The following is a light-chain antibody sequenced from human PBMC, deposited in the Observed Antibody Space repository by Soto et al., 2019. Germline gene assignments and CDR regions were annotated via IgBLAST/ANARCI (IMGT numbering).Light chain of an antibody. CDR1: SGV. V-gene: IGLV2-18*02. CDR3: SSFTSRFTFV. CDR2: EVT. Sequence: QSALTQPPSASGSPGQSVTISCTGTSGVSWYQQHPGKAPKLLIYEVTNRPSGVSDRFSGSKSGNTASLTISGLQAEDEADYYCSSFTSRFTFVFGTGTKLTVL. J-gene: IGLJ1*01.